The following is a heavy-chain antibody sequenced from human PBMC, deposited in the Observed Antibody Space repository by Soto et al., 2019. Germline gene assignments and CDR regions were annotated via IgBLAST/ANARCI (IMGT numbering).Heavy chain of an antibody. J-gene: IGHJ4*02. V-gene: IGHV1-18*04. Sequence: ASVKVSCKASGYTFTSYGISWVRQAPGQGLEWMGWISAYNGNTNYAQKLQGRVTMTTDTSTSTAYMELRSLRSDDTAVYYCARDRLRFLEWHLDYWGQGTMVTVSS. CDR2: ISAYNGNT. D-gene: IGHD3-3*01. CDR1: GYTFTSYG. CDR3: ARDRLRFLEWHLDY.